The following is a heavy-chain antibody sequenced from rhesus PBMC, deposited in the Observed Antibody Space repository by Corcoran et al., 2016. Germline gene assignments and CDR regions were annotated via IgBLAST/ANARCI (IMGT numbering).Heavy chain of an antibody. J-gene: IGHJ4*01. CDR2: ISGGVRN. CDR3: ARVWYRLFTADY. V-gene: IGHV4-127*01. CDR1: GYSISSGYY. Sequence: QVQLQESGPGLVKPSETLSLTCAVSGYSISSGYYWGWNRQPPGQGLEWIGHISGGVRNNLHPTLKSRVTISTDTSKNQFSLKLSSVTAADTSVYYCARVWYRLFTADYWGQGVLVTVSS. D-gene: IGHD2-27*01.